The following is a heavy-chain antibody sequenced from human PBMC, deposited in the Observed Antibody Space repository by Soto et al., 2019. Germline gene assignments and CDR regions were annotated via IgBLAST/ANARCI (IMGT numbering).Heavy chain of an antibody. J-gene: IGHJ4*02. Sequence: QVQLVQSGAEVRQPASSVKVSGKTSGGTFSSYAISWVRQAPGQGLEWMGGIVPIVDTSTYAQKFQGRVTITADESTSTACMELSRVRSDDTAIYYCVRVVAIPGYPDNWGQGTLVTVSS. V-gene: IGHV1-69*12. CDR1: GGTFSSYA. CDR2: IVPIVDTS. D-gene: IGHD5-12*01. CDR3: VRVVAIPGYPDN.